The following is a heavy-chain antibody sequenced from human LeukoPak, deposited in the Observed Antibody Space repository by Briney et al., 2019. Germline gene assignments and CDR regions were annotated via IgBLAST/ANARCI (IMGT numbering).Heavy chain of an antibody. CDR1: GFTFSSYG. CDR3: AIWRGGAARSTSCDY. D-gene: IGHD2-2*01. CDR2: IWYDGSNK. V-gene: IGHV3-33*01. Sequence: GRSLRLSCAASGFTFSSYGMHWVRQAPGKGLEWVAVIWYDGSNKYYADSVKGRFTISRDNSKNTLYLQMNSLRAEDTAVYYCAIWRGGAARSTSCDYWGQGTLVTVSS. J-gene: IGHJ4*02.